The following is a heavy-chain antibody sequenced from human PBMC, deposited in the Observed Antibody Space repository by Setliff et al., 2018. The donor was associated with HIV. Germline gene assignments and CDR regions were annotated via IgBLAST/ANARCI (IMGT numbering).Heavy chain of an antibody. CDR1: GFTFSSYS. Sequence: PGGSLRLSCAASGFTFSSYSMNWVRQAPGKGLEWVSYISSSSSTIYYADSVKGRFTISRDNAKNSLYLQMNSLRAEDTAVYYCARPVYGFYSRGYWGQGTLVTAPQ. V-gene: IGHV3-48*01. J-gene: IGHJ4*02. CDR2: ISSSSSTI. CDR3: ARPVYGFYSRGY. D-gene: IGHD3-3*01.